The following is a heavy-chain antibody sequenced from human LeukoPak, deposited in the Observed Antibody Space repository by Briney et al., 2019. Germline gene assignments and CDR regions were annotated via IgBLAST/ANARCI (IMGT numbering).Heavy chain of an antibody. CDR1: GFTFSSYA. J-gene: IGHJ3*02. CDR2: ISGSGGST. Sequence: PGGSLRLSCAASGFTFSSYAMNWVRQAPGKGLEWVSAISGSGGSTDYADSVKGRFTISRDNPKNTLYLQMNSLRAEDTAVYYCAKSSLIRGVTLDAFDIWGQGTMVTVSS. CDR3: AKSSLIRGVTLDAFDI. D-gene: IGHD3-10*01. V-gene: IGHV3-23*01.